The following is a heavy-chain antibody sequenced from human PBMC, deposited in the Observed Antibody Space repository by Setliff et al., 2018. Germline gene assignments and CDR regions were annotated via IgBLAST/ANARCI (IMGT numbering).Heavy chain of an antibody. V-gene: IGHV1-69*05. Sequence: SVKVSCKASGDSFNNYAISWVRQAPGQGLEWMGGIIPMFGTPAYAQKFQDRVTITTDESTSTAYMELDRLTSDDTAVYYCAREGVDTRSSTDYRYYMDVWGKGTTVTVSS. CDR1: GDSFNNYA. D-gene: IGHD5-18*01. CDR3: AREGVDTRSSTDYRYYMDV. CDR2: IIPMFGTP. J-gene: IGHJ6*03.